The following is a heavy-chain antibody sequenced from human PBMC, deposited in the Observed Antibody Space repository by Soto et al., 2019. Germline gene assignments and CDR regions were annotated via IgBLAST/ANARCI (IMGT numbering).Heavy chain of an antibody. J-gene: IGHJ6*03. CDR2: ISWKGGSI. Sequence: EVQLVESGGGLVQPGGSLRLSCAASGFTGDDYAFNWVRQAPGKGLEWVSGISWKGGSIGYADSVKGRFIISTDKAKNSLYLQMNSLRAEDTALYYCATGPGGYYGSGSQKPWYYYYMDVGGKGTTVTVSS. D-gene: IGHD3-10*01. CDR1: GFTGDDYA. CDR3: ATGPGGYYGSGSQKPWYYYYMDV. V-gene: IGHV3-9*01.